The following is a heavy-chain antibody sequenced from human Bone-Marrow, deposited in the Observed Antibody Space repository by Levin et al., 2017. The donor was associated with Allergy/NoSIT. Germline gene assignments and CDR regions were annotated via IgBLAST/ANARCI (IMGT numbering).Heavy chain of an antibody. V-gene: IGHV1-8*01. CDR2: MNPNSGNI. Sequence: GESPKISCKASGYTFTGYDINWVRQATGQGLEWMGWMNPNSGNIGYAQKFQGRVTMTRDTSLSTAYMELSSLRSEDTAVYYCARGRGPSPYYWGQGTQVTVSS. CDR1: GYTFTGYD. D-gene: IGHD3-10*01. CDR3: ARGRGPSPYY. J-gene: IGHJ4*02.